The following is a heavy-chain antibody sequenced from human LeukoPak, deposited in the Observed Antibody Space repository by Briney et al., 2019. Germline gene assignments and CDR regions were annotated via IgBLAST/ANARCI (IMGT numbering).Heavy chain of an antibody. V-gene: IGHV4-61*02. CDR3: ARVMGYSSSWYPYYYMDV. D-gene: IGHD6-13*01. Sequence: SETLSLTCTVSGGSISSGSYYWSWIRQPAGTGLEWIGRIYTSGSTNYNPSLKSRVTISVDTSKNQCSLKLSSVTAADTAVHYCARVMGYSSSWYPYYYMDVWGKGTTVTISS. CDR2: IYTSGST. CDR1: GGSISSGSYY. J-gene: IGHJ6*03.